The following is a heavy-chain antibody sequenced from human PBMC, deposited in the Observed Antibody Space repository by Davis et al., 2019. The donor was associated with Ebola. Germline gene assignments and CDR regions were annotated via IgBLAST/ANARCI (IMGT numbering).Heavy chain of an antibody. CDR3: AKSGLSFGVVKYHYGTDV. V-gene: IGHV3-23*01. CDR2: TSGSDGVT. J-gene: IGHJ6*04. D-gene: IGHD3-3*01. Sequence: YLSLSCAASGFAFAPSIMSFVRWDPAKRLEGVAATSGSDGVTYYVDAVKGRFTISRDNSKKTLYLQMNSLRAEDTAVYYCAKSGLSFGVVKYHYGTDVWGKGTTVTVSS. CDR1: GFAFAPSI.